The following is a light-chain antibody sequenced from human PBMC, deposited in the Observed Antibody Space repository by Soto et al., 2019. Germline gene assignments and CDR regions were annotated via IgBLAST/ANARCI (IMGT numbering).Light chain of an antibody. J-gene: IGKJ2*01. CDR3: QQYGSSPDT. CDR2: DAS. CDR1: QSVISSY. V-gene: IGKV3D-20*01. Sequence: EIVLTQSPATLSLSPGERATLSCGASQSVISSYLAWYQQKPGLAPRLLIYDASSRATGIPDRFSGSGSGTDFTLTISRLEPEDFAVYYCQQYGSSPDTFGQGTKLEIK.